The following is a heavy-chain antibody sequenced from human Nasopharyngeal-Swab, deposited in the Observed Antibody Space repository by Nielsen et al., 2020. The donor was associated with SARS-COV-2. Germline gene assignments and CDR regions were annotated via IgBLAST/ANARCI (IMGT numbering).Heavy chain of an antibody. CDR2: INPNTGGT. J-gene: IGHJ4*02. CDR3: ARDNYYNSSGYYSPDY. Sequence: ASVKVSCKSSGYTFTGYYIHWLRQAPGQGLQWMGRINPNTGGTNYAQNFQGRVTLTRDMSISTAYMELNRLRSGDTAVYFCARDNYYNSSGYYSPDYWGQGTLVTVSS. CDR1: GYTFTGYY. V-gene: IGHV1-2*06. D-gene: IGHD3-22*01.